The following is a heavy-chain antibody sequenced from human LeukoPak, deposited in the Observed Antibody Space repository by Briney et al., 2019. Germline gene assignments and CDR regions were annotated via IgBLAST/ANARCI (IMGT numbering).Heavy chain of an antibody. V-gene: IGHV4-61*02. J-gene: IGHJ4*02. D-gene: IGHD3-9*01. Sequence: SETLSLTCTVSGGSISSGSYYWSWIRQPAGKGLEWIGRIYTSGSTNYNPSLKSRVTISVDTSKNQFSLKLSSVTAAVTAVYYCAREAPSTGYDILTGYYLPYYFDYWGQGTLVTVSS. CDR1: GGSISSGSYY. CDR3: AREAPSTGYDILTGYYLPYYFDY. CDR2: IYTSGST.